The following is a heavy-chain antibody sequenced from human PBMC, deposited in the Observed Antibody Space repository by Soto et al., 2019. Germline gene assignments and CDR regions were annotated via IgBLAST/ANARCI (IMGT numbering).Heavy chain of an antibody. J-gene: IGHJ6*02. D-gene: IGHD3-22*01. CDR3: ARSYYDSSGYYYVPYYYGMDV. V-gene: IGHV1-69*13. CDR2: IIPIFGTA. Sequence: SVNVSCKASGGTFSSYAISWVRQAPGQGLEWMGGIIPIFGTANYAQKFQGRVTITADESTSTAYMELSSLTSEDTAVYYCARSYYDSSGYYYVPYYYGMDVCGQGTTVTVSS. CDR1: GGTFSSYA.